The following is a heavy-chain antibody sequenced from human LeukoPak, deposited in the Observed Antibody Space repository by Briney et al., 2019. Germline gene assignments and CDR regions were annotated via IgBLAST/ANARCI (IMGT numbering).Heavy chain of an antibody. D-gene: IGHD2-15*01. J-gene: IGHJ3*02. CDR1: GGTFSSYA. V-gene: IGHV1-69*05. CDR3: ARARGALGDISPSDAFDI. Sequence: GASVKVSFKASGGTFSSYAISWVRQAPGKGLEWMGGIIPIFGTANYAQKFQGRVTITTDESTSTAYMELSSLRSEDTAVYYCARARGALGDISPSDAFDIWGQGTMVTVSS. CDR2: IIPIFGTA.